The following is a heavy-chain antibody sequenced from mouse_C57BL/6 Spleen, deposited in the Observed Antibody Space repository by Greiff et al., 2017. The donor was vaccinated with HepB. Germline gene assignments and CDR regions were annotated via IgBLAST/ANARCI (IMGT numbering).Heavy chain of an antibody. V-gene: IGHV5-4*01. CDR2: ISDGGSYT. J-gene: IGHJ1*03. D-gene: IGHD2-3*01. CDR3: ARDQGDGYPYWYFDV. CDR1: GFTFSSYA. Sequence: EVKVVESGGGLVKPGGSLKLSCAASGFTFSSYAMSWVRQTPEKRLEWVATISDGGSYTYYPDNVKGRFTISRDNAKNNLYLQMSHLKSEDTAMYYCARDQGDGYPYWYFDVWGTGTTVTVSS.